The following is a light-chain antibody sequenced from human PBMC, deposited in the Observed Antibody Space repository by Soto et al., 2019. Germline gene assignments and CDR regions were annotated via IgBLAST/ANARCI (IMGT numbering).Light chain of an antibody. CDR1: QSVSSSY. CDR3: LQYGISPRT. J-gene: IGKJ1*01. V-gene: IGKV3-20*01. Sequence: EIVLTQSPGTLSLSPGERATLSCRASQSVSSSYLAWYQQKFGQAPRLLIYDASSRATGVPDRFSGSGSGTDFTLTISRLEPEDFAVYYCLQYGISPRTFGQGTTVEFK. CDR2: DAS.